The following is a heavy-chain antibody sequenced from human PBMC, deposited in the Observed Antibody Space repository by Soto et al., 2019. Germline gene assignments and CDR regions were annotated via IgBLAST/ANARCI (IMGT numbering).Heavy chain of an antibody. V-gene: IGHV4-4*02. CDR1: SGSIDNVYW. D-gene: IGHD4-17*01. CDR3: ARAHYGDYGYGMDV. CDR2: TSHDGVT. J-gene: IGHJ6*02. Sequence: SLTCAVSSGSIDNVYWWSWVRQSPGKGLEWIGETSHDGVTNYNPSLEGRVTISIDKSKNQFSLKLSSVTAADTAVYYCARAHYGDYGYGMDVWGQGTTVTVSS.